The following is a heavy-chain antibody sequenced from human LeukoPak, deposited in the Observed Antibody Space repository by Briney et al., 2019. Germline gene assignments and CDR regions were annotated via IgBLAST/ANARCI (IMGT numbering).Heavy chain of an antibody. CDR3: ATVHSSGWPWGAFDI. J-gene: IGHJ3*02. Sequence: GGSLGLSCAASGFTFSSYAMSWVRQAPGKGLEWVSAISGSGGSTYYADSVKGRFTISRDNSKNTLYLQMNSLRAEDTAVYYCATVHSSGWPWGAFDIWGQGTTVTVSS. CDR2: ISGSGGST. CDR1: GFTFSSYA. V-gene: IGHV3-23*01. D-gene: IGHD6-19*01.